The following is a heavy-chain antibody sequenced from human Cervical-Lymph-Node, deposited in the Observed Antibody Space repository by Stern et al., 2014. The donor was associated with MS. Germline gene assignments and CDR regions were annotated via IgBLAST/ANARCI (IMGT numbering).Heavy chain of an antibody. CDR1: TDTFSNID. CDR2: IIPFFGTA. V-gene: IGHV1-69*01. CDR3: VRDQAGEAVY. Sequence: DQLVESGAEVKKPGSSMKVSCKASTDTFSNIDISWVRQAPGQGLEWLGGIIPFFGTANYARKVQDRLRITADVSTSTVTMELSSLRSEDTAVYYCVRDQAGEAVYWGQGSLVTVSS. D-gene: IGHD6-19*01. J-gene: IGHJ4*02.